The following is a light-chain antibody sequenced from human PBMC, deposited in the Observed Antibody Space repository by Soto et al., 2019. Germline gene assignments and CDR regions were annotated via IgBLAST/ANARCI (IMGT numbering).Light chain of an antibody. CDR2: EVS. V-gene: IGLV2-14*01. Sequence: QSALTQPASVSGSPGQSITISCTGTSSDVGGYNYVSWYQQHPGKAPKLMIYEVSNRPSGVSNRFSGSQSGNTASLTISGLQAEDEADYYCSSYTSSSTPYVVFGGGTQLTVL. J-gene: IGLJ2*01. CDR1: SSDVGGYNY. CDR3: SSYTSSSTPYVV.